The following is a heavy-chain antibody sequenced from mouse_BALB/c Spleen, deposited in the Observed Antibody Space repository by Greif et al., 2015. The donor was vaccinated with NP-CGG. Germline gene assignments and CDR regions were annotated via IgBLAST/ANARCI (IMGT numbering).Heavy chain of an antibody. CDR2: ISSGGSYT. CDR1: GFTFSSYT. J-gene: IGHJ2*01. Sequence: EVQGVESGGGLVKPGGSLKLSCAASGFTFSSYTMSWVRQTREKRLEWVATISSGGSYTYYLDSVKGRFTISRDNAKNTLYLQMSSLKSEDTAMYYCTREDDGYYGYWGQGTTLTVSS. V-gene: IGHV5-6-4*01. CDR3: TREDDGYYGY. D-gene: IGHD2-3*01.